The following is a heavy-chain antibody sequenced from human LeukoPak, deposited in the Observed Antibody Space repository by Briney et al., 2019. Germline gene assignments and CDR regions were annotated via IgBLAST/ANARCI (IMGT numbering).Heavy chain of an antibody. V-gene: IGHV3-7*01. Sequence: PGGSLRLSCAASGFTFSSYWMSWVRQAPGKGLEWVANIKQDGSEKYYVDSVKGRFTIFRDNAKNSLYLQMNSLRAEDTAVYYCARDFDYYDSSGYYDYWGQGTLVTVSS. J-gene: IGHJ4*02. CDR2: IKQDGSEK. CDR1: GFTFSSYW. CDR3: ARDFDYYDSSGYYDY. D-gene: IGHD3-22*01.